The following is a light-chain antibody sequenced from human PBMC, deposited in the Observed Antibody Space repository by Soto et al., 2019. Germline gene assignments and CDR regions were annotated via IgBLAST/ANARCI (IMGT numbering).Light chain of an antibody. V-gene: IGLV2-14*03. CDR1: SSDVGGYNF. CDR3: SKYTSSSTFPYV. Sequence: QSVLTQPASVSGSPGQSITFSCTGTSSDVGGYNFVSWYQQHPGRAPKLMIYDVSNRPLGVSNRFSGSKSGNTASLTISGLQAEDAADYYCSKYTSSSTFPYVFGTGTKLTVI. J-gene: IGLJ1*01. CDR2: DVS.